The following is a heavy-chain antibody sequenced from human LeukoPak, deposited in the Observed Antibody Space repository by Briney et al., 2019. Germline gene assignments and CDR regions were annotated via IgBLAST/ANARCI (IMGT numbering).Heavy chain of an antibody. D-gene: IGHD3-10*01. J-gene: IGHJ4*02. CDR2: IRYDGSNK. CDR1: GFTFSSYG. Sequence: GGSLRLSCAASGFTFSSYGMHWVRQAPGKGLEWVAFIRYDGSNKYYADSVKGRFTISRDNSKNTLYLQMSSLRADDTAVYYCAKDPHYYGSGSYHDYWGQGTLVTVSS. CDR3: AKDPHYYGSGSYHDY. V-gene: IGHV3-30*02.